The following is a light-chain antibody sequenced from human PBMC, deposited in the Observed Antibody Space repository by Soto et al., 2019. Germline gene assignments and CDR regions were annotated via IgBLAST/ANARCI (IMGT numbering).Light chain of an antibody. V-gene: IGKV2-28*01. CDR2: WGS. J-gene: IGKJ3*01. CDR3: MQSLQTPLT. Sequence: DIVMTQSPLSLPVTPGEPASISCRSSQSLLHSNGYTYLDWYLQKRGQSPQLLIYWGSNRASGVPDRFSGSGSGTDFTLKISRVEAEDVGVYYCMQSLQTPLTFGPGTKVDIK. CDR1: QSLLHSNGYTY.